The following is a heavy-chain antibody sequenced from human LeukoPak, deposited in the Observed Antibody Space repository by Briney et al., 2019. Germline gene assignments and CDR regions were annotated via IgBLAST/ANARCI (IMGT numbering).Heavy chain of an antibody. Sequence: SETLSLTCAVYGGSFSGYYWSWLRQPPGKGLEWLGEINHSGSTNYNPSLKSRVTISVDTSKNQFSLKLSSVTAADTAVYYCASAYDSSGYYGGDYWGQGTLVTVSS. V-gene: IGHV4-34*01. J-gene: IGHJ4*02. CDR3: ASAYDSSGYYGGDY. CDR1: GGSFSGYY. CDR2: INHSGST. D-gene: IGHD3-22*01.